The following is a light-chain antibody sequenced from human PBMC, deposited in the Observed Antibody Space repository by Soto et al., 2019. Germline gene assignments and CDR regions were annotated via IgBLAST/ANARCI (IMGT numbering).Light chain of an antibody. CDR3: QQTYSTFVS. Sequence: DVKMSKSPSSLSASVGDRVTITCRASQGITNYLAWYQQKPGKVPRLLIYAASTLQSGVPSRFSGSGSGTDFTLTISSLQPEDFGTYYCQQTYSTFVSFGGGTKVDIK. J-gene: IGKJ4*01. CDR2: AAS. V-gene: IGKV1-27*01. CDR1: QGITNY.